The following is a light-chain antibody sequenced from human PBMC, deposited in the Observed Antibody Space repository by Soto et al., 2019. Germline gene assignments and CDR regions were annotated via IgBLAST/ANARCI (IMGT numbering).Light chain of an antibody. CDR3: QQFNSYPRT. CDR2: AAS. V-gene: IGKV1-8*01. Sequence: AIRMTQSPSSLSASTGDRVTITCRASQGISSYLAWYQQKPGKAPKLLIYAASTLQSGVPSRFSGSGSGTDFTLTISSLQPEDFATYYCQQFNSYPRTFGPGTKVDIK. J-gene: IGKJ3*01. CDR1: QGISSY.